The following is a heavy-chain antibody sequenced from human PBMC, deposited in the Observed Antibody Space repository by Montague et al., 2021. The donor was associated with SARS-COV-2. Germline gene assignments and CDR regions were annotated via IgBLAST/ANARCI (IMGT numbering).Heavy chain of an antibody. CDR2: IYYSGST. J-gene: IGHJ5*02. V-gene: IGHV4-39*07. D-gene: IGHD2-21*02. CDR1: GGSISSSSYY. CDR3: ARRSRVVTAIWARRTSLTSWFDP. Sequence: SETLSLTCTVSGGSISSSSYYWGWIRQPPGKGLEWIGSIYYSGSTYYNPSLKSRVTISVDTSKNQFSLKLSSVTAADTAVYYCARRSRVVTAIWARRTSLTSWFDPWGQGTLVTVSS.